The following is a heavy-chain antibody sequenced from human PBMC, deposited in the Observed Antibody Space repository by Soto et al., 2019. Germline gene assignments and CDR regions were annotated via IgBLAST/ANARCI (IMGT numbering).Heavy chain of an antibody. D-gene: IGHD6-13*01. J-gene: IGHJ5*02. CDR2: VYNSGST. CDR1: GGSISSNY. Sequence: SETLSLTCTVSGGSISSNYWTWIRQPPGKGLEWIGYVYNSGSTNYNPSLKSRVTISEDTSKSQFSLKVNSMTAADTAVYYCARYRREAVAGYTLDHWGQGSLGTVSP. V-gene: IGHV4-59*01. CDR3: ARYRREAVAGYTLDH.